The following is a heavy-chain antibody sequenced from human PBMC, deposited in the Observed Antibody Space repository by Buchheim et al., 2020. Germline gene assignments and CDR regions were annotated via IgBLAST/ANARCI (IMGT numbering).Heavy chain of an antibody. D-gene: IGHD2-21*02. CDR3: ARGSCGGDCFYFDY. Sequence: QVQLVESGGGVVQPGRSLRLSCAASGFTLSSYGMHWVRQAPGKGLEWVAVIWYDGSNKYYADSVKGRFTISRDNSKNTLYLQMNSLRAEDTAVYYCARGSCGGDCFYFDYWGQGTL. CDR2: IWYDGSNK. J-gene: IGHJ4*02. V-gene: IGHV3-33*01. CDR1: GFTLSSYG.